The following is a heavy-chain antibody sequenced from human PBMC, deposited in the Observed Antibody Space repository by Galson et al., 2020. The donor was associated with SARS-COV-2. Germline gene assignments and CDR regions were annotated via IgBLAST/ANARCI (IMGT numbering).Heavy chain of an antibody. V-gene: IGHV4-4*02. D-gene: IGHD2-8*01. Sequence: SETLSLTCTVSGGSISNNDWWSWVRQPPGKGLEWIGEISQSVTTHYKPSLTSRVTIPADKSKNQISLKLSSVTAADTAVYYCARDSGYCTDGVCYRYWYFDLWGRGTLVTVAS. J-gene: IGHJ2*01. CDR2: ISQSVTT. CDR3: ARDSGYCTDGVCYRYWYFDL. CDR1: GGSISNNDW.